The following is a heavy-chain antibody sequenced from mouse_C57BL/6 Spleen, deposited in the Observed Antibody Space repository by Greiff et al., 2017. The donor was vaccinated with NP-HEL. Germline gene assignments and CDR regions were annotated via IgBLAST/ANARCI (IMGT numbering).Heavy chain of an antibody. CDR1: GYTFTSYG. D-gene: IGHD4-1*01. CDR2: IYPRSGTT. CDR3: ATGTSGYFDV. V-gene: IGHV1-81*01. J-gene: IGHJ1*03. Sequence: QVQLQQSGAELARPGASVKLSCKASGYTFTSYGISWVKQRTGQGLEWIGEIYPRSGTTYYNEKFKGKATLTADKSSSTAYMELRSLTSEDSAVYLCATGTSGYFDVWGTGTTVTVSS.